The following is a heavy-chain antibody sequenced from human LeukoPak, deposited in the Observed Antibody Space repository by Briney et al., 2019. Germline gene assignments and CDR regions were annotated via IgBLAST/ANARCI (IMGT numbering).Heavy chain of an antibody. CDR2: ISGSGGST. Sequence: GGSLRLSCAASGFTFSSYAMSWVRQAPGKGLEWVSAISGSGGSTYYANSVKGRLTISRDNSKNTLYLQMNSLRAEDTAVYYCAKDYHDSSGYYHYYYGMDVWGQGTTVTVSS. V-gene: IGHV3-23*01. D-gene: IGHD3-22*01. CDR3: AKDYHDSSGYYHYYYGMDV. J-gene: IGHJ6*02. CDR1: GFTFSSYA.